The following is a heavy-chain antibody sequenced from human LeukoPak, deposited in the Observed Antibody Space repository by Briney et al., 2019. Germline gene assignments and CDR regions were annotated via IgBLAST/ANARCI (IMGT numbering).Heavy chain of an antibody. CDR1: GFTFRHYW. V-gene: IGHV3-7*01. CDR3: ATGGARYYYSDY. CDR2: INQDGSEK. D-gene: IGHD3-10*01. Sequence: PGGSLRLSCAASGFTFRHYWMSWVRQAPGEGLEWVANINQDGSEKYFVDSVKGRFTISRDNAKNSLYLQMNSLRAEDTAVYYCATGGARYYYSDYWGQGTLVTVSS. J-gene: IGHJ4*02.